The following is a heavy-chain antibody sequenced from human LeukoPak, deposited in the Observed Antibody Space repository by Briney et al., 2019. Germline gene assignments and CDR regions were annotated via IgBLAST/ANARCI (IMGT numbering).Heavy chain of an antibody. J-gene: IGHJ4*02. Sequence: PSETLSLTCTVSGGSISSYYWSWIRQPPGKGLEWIGYIYYSGSTNYNPSLKSRVTISVDTSQNQFSLKLSSVTAADTAVYYCARVGLLDDILTGRFDYWGQGTLVTVSS. CDR3: ARVGLLDDILTGRFDY. CDR2: IYYSGST. D-gene: IGHD3-9*01. V-gene: IGHV4-59*01. CDR1: GGSISSYY.